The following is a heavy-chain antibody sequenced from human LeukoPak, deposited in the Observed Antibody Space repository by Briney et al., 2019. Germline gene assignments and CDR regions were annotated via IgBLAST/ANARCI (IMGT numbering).Heavy chain of an antibody. V-gene: IGHV4-39*01. D-gene: IGHD3-16*01. CDR3: ASPGGGPTDY. J-gene: IGHJ4*02. CDR1: GSSISSGGYY. Sequence: SETLSLTCTVTGSSISSGGYYWGWIRQPPGKGLEWIGSIYYSGSTYYNPSLKSRVTISVDTSKNQFSLKLSSVTAADTAVYYCASPGGGPTDYWGQGTLVTVSS. CDR2: IYYSGST.